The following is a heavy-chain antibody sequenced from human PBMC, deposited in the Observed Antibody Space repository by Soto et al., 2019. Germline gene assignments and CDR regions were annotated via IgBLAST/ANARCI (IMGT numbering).Heavy chain of an antibody. D-gene: IGHD3-9*01. Sequence: SETLAPSCAVYGGSVSCYYWSWIRQPPGKGLEWIGEINHSGSTNYNPSLKSRVTISVDTSKNQFSLKLSSVTAADTAVYYCARGDFDWLLSYWGQGTLVTVAS. CDR3: ARGDFDWLLSY. CDR2: INHSGST. J-gene: IGHJ4*02. CDR1: GGSVSCYY. V-gene: IGHV4-34*01.